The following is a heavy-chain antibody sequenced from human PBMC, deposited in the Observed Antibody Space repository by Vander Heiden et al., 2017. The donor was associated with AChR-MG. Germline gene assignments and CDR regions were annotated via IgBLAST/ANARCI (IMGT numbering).Heavy chain of an antibody. Sequence: QVPPVQSGAEAKQPGAAVKVSCKVSGNTLTELSMHWVRQAPGKGLEWMGGFDPEDGETNYAQKFQGRVTMTEDTSTDTAYMELSSLRSEDTAVYYCAKGSVLSGFDYWGQGTLVTVSS. CDR2: FDPEDGET. D-gene: IGHD3-10*01. CDR3: AKGSVLSGFDY. V-gene: IGHV1-24*01. CDR1: GNTLTELS. J-gene: IGHJ4*02.